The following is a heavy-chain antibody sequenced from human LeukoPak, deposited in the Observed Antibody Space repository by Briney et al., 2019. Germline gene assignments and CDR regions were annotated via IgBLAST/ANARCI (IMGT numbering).Heavy chain of an antibody. CDR3: AKDETYYGDYYYYYMDV. CDR1: GFTFSSYG. V-gene: IGHV3-30*18. CDR2: ISYDGGNK. Sequence: GGSLRLSCAASGFTFSSYGMHWVRQAPGKGLEWVAVISYDGGNKYYADSVKGRFTISRDNSKNTLYLQMNSLRAEDTAVYYCAKDETYYGDYYYYYMDVWGKGTTVTVSS. D-gene: IGHD4-17*01. J-gene: IGHJ6*03.